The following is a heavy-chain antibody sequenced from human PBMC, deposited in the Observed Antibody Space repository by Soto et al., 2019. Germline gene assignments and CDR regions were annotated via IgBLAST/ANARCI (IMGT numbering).Heavy chain of an antibody. Sequence: GGSLRLSCAASGFTFSSYAMSWVRQAPGKGLEWVSAISGSGGSTYYADSVKGRFTISRDNSKNTLYLQMNSLRAEDTAVYYCAKIALRGYSGDDYMGAFDIWGQGTMVTVSS. V-gene: IGHV3-23*01. J-gene: IGHJ3*02. CDR1: GFTFSSYA. CDR2: ISGSGGST. D-gene: IGHD5-12*01. CDR3: AKIALRGYSGDDYMGAFDI.